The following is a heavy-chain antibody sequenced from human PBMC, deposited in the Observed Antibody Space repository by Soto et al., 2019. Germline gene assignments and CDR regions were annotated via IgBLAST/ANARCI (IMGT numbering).Heavy chain of an antibody. Sequence: QVQLVQSGAEVKKPGASVKVSCKASGYTFTSYYMHWVRQAPGQGLEWMGIINPSGGSTSYAQKFQGRVTMTRNTSTSTVKRELSSLRSEDTAMYYCARGYCSGGSCYSIDYWGQGTLVTVSS. CDR3: ARGYCSGGSCYSIDY. D-gene: IGHD2-15*01. CDR1: GYTFTSYY. CDR2: INPSGGST. V-gene: IGHV1-46*03. J-gene: IGHJ4*02.